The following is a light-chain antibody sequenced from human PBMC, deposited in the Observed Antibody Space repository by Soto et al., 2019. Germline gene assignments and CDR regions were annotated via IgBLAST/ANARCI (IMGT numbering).Light chain of an antibody. CDR1: QSLLHTNGYTY. Sequence: DNVMTQSPLSLPVTPGEPASISCRSGQSLLHTNGYTYLDWYLQKPGQSPQLLIYLGSTRASGVPDRFSGSGSGTDFTLKISRVEAEDVGVYYCMQALQTPWTFGQGTKLEIK. CDR2: LGS. J-gene: IGKJ2*02. V-gene: IGKV2-28*01. CDR3: MQALQTPWT.